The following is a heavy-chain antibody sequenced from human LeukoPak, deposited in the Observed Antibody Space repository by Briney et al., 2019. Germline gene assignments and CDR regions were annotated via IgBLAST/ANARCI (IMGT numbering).Heavy chain of an antibody. CDR2: ISAYNGNT. CDR3: ASGNSSGWYSGFCFDY. J-gene: IGHJ4*02. CDR1: GYTFTSYG. V-gene: IGHV1-18*04. Sequence: ASVKVSCKASGYTFTSYGISWVRQAPGQGLEWMEWISAYNGNTNYAQKLQGRVTMTTDTSTSTAYMELRSLRSDDTAVYYCASGNSSGWYSGFCFDYWGQGTLVTVSS. D-gene: IGHD6-19*01.